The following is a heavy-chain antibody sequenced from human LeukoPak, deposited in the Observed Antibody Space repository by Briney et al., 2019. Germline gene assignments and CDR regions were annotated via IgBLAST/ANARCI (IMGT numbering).Heavy chain of an antibody. CDR1: GYTFTSYY. V-gene: IGHV1-46*01. J-gene: IGHJ6*02. CDR2: INPSGGST. CDR3: AITRNIAMPISYYYYGVDV. D-gene: IGHD5-18*01. Sequence: ASVKVSCKASGYTFTSYYMHWVRQAPGQGLEWMGIINPSGGSTSYAQKFQGRVTMTRDTSTSTVYMELSSLRSEDTAVYYCAITRNIAMPISYYYYGVDVWGQGTTVIVSS.